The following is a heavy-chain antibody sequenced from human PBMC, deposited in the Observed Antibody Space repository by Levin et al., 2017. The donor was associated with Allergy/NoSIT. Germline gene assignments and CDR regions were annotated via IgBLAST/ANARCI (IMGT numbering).Heavy chain of an antibody. V-gene: IGHV3-9*01. J-gene: IGHJ4*02. D-gene: IGHD3-9*01. CDR2: ISWNSGSI. CDR3: AKEYWLSLSASTSPLDY. CDR1: GFTFDDYA. Sequence: PGGSLRLSCAASGFTFDDYAMHWVRQAPGKGLEWVSGISWNSGSIGYADSVKGRFTISRDNAKNSLYLQMNSLRAEDTALYYCAKEYWLSLSASTSPLDYWGQGTLVTVSS.